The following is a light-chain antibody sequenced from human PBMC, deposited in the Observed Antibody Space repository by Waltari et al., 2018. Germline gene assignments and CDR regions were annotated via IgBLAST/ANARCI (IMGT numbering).Light chain of an antibody. CDR1: SLRSYY. CDR2: GKN. V-gene: IGLV3-19*01. CDR3: NSRERSGNHQGV. Sequence: SSELTQDPAVSVALGQTVRITCQGDSLRSYYASWYQQKPGQAPVLVIYGKNNRPSGIPDRCSGSSSGNTASLTITGAQAEDEADYYCNSRERSGNHQGVFGGGTKLTVL. J-gene: IGLJ2*01.